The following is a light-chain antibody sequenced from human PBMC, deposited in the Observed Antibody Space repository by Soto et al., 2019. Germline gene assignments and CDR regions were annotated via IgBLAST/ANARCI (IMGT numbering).Light chain of an antibody. CDR3: QHCVSSLWT. Sequence: EIVLTQSPGTLSLSPGERATLSCRASQSVSTTYLAWYQQKPGQAPRLLIYGASSRATGFPDRFSGSGSGTDFTLTISRLEPEDFAVYFCQHCVSSLWTFGQGTKVEIK. J-gene: IGKJ1*01. V-gene: IGKV3-20*01. CDR2: GAS. CDR1: QSVSTTY.